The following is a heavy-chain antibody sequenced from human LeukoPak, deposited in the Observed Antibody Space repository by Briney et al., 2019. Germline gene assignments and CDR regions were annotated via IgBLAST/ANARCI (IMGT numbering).Heavy chain of an antibody. CDR2: IYYSGST. CDR1: GGSISSSSYY. J-gene: IGHJ4*02. Sequence: SETLSLTCNVSGGSISSSSYYWGWIRQPPGKGLEWIGSIYYSGSTYYSPSLKSRVTISVDTSKNQFSLKLSSVTAADTAVYYCARVDIVLMVYAFDYWGQGTLVTVSS. D-gene: IGHD2-8*01. V-gene: IGHV4-39*07. CDR3: ARVDIVLMVYAFDY.